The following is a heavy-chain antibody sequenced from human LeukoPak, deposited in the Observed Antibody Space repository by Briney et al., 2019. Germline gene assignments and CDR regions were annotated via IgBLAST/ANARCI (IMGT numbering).Heavy chain of an antibody. D-gene: IGHD4-23*01. CDR3: AREFVVGLIDYAGKGDAFDI. CDR2: ISGSSRAR. CDR1: GFTFSLYN. V-gene: IGHV3-48*01. J-gene: IGHJ3*02. Sequence: GGSLRLSCAASGFTFSLYNMNWVRQAPGKGLEWVSYISGSSRARYYADSVRGRFTISSDTAKNSLYLQMNSLRAEDTAVYYCAREFVVGLIDYAGKGDAFDIWGQGRMVTVSS.